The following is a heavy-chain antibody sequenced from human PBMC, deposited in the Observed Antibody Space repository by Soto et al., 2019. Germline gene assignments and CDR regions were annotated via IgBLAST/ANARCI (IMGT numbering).Heavy chain of an antibody. J-gene: IGHJ4*02. CDR1: GDSVTSGNYY. CDR2: IYYSGST. D-gene: IGHD3-22*01. CDR3: ARGIDSSGSLYFDY. V-gene: IGHV4-61*01. Sequence: SETLSLTCTVSGDSVTSGNYYWSWIRQPPGKGLEWIGYIYYSGSTNYNPSLKSRVTISVDTSKNQFSLKLSSVTAADTAVYYCARGIDSSGSLYFDYWGQGTLVTVSS.